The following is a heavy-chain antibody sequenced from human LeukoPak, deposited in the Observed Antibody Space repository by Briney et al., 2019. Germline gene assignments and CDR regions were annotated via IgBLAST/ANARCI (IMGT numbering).Heavy chain of an antibody. J-gene: IGHJ6*03. V-gene: IGHV3-43D*04. CDR2: ISWDGGST. Sequence: GGSLRLSCAASGFIFDDYAMHWVRQAPGKGLEWVSLISWDGGSTYYADSVKGRFTISRDNSKNSLYLQMNSLRAEDTALYYCARKSAAAEENYYYYYMDVWGKGTTVTVSS. D-gene: IGHD6-13*01. CDR1: GFIFDDYA. CDR3: ARKSAAAEENYYYYYMDV.